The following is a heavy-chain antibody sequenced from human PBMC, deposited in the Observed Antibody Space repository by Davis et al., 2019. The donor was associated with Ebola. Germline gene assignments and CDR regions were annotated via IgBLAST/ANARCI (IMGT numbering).Heavy chain of an antibody. V-gene: IGHV4-30-4*01. J-gene: IGHJ6*02. CDR3: AKDSGWLHYYYYYGMDV. CDR2: IYYSGST. CDR1: GGSISSGDYY. D-gene: IGHD2-15*01. Sequence: PSETLSLTCTVSGGSISSGDYYWSWIRQPPGKGLEWIGYIYYSGSTYYNPSLKSRVTISVDTSKNQFSLKLSSVTAADTAVYYCAKDSGWLHYYYYYGMDVWGQGTTVTVSS.